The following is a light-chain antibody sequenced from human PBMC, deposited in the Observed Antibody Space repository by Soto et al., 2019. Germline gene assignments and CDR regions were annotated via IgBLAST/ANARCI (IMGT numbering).Light chain of an antibody. V-gene: IGKV1-33*01. J-gene: IGKJ1*01. CDR3: QQYGWT. CDR1: QDISNY. CDR2: DAS. Sequence: DIQMTQSPSSLSASVGDRVTITCQASQDISNYLNWYQQKPGKAPKLLIYDASNLETGVPSRFSGSGSGTDFTFTISSLQPEDIATYYCQQYGWTFGQGTKVEIK.